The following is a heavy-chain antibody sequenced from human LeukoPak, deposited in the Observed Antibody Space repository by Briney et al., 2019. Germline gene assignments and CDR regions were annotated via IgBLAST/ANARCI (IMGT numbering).Heavy chain of an antibody. Sequence: PSETLSLTCSVSGSSIARLNWWGWIRQPPGKGLEWIGYIYYTGSIYYNPSLKSRVTMSVDTSKNQFSLRLGSVTAVDTAVYYCARKTDAKSYYPDWGQGTLVTVSS. V-gene: IGHV4-28*05. J-gene: IGHJ4*02. D-gene: IGHD3-10*01. CDR3: ARKTDAKSYYPD. CDR2: IYYTGSI. CDR1: GSSIARLNW.